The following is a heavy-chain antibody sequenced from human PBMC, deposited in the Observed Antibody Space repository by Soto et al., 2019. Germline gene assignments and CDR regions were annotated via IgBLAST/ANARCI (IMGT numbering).Heavy chain of an antibody. Sequence: PGGSLRLSCEASGFIFSCYAMNWVRHAPGKGLQWVSSITGSSDYTSYIASVKGRFTISRDNSKNTLYLQMSSLRAEDTAVYFCAKEQTTGAHYALDYWSQGTLVTVSS. V-gene: IGHV3-23*01. CDR1: GFIFSCYA. CDR3: AKEQTTGAHYALDY. D-gene: IGHD2-8*02. CDR2: ITGSSDYT. J-gene: IGHJ4*02.